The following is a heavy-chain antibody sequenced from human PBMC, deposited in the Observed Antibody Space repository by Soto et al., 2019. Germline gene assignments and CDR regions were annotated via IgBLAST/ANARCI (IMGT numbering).Heavy chain of an antibody. CDR1: GFTFSSYG. CDR3: ARDTPYAWELLFDY. D-gene: IGHD1-26*01. Sequence: QVQLVESGGGVVQPGRSLRLSCAASGFTFSSYGMHWVRQAPGKGLERVAVIWYDGSNKYYADSVKGRFTISRDNSKNTLYLQMNSLRAEDTAVYYCARDTPYAWELLFDYWGQGTLVTVSS. J-gene: IGHJ4*02. CDR2: IWYDGSNK. V-gene: IGHV3-33*01.